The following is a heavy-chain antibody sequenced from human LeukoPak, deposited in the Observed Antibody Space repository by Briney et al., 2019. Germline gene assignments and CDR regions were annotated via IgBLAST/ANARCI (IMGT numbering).Heavy chain of an antibody. J-gene: IGHJ4*02. CDR1: GFTFDDYA. V-gene: IGHV3-9*01. Sequence: GGSLRLSCAASGFTFDDYAMHWVRQAPGKGLEWVSGISWNSGSIGYADSVKGRFTISRDNAKNSLYLQMNSLRGEDTAVYYCARVGTAEGTLEDYWGQGTLVTVSS. CDR2: ISWNSGSI. D-gene: IGHD6-13*01. CDR3: ARVGTAEGTLEDY.